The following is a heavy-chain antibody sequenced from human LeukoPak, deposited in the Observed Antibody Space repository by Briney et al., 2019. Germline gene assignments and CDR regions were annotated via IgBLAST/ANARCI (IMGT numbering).Heavy chain of an antibody. CDR1: DGSISSYY. CDR3: ATAEGYTRGGFDY. J-gene: IGHJ4*02. D-gene: IGHD5-24*01. V-gene: IGHV4-39*07. Sequence: SETLPLTCTVSDGSISSYYWGWIRQPPGEGLEWIGSIYYTGTTYSYPTLKSRVTISLDKSKNQFSLRLSSVTAADTAIYYCATAEGYTRGGFDYWGQGTLVTVSS. CDR2: IYYTGTT.